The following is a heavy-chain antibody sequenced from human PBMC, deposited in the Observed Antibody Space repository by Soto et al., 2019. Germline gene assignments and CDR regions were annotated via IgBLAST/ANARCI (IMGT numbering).Heavy chain of an antibody. D-gene: IGHD4-17*01. V-gene: IGHV3-21*01. Sequence: GGSLRLSCAASGFTFSSYSMSWVRQAPGKGLEWVSSISSSSSYIYYADSVKGRFTISRDNAKNSLYLQMNSLRAEDTAVYYCARLGMGGDYYYYGMDVWGQGTTVTVSS. CDR1: GFTFSSYS. CDR3: ARLGMGGDYYYYGMDV. J-gene: IGHJ6*02. CDR2: ISSSSSYI.